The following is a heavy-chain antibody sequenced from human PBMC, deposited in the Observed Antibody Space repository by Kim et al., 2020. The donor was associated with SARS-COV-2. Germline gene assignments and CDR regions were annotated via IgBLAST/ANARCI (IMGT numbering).Heavy chain of an antibody. CDR1: GFTFSSYG. J-gene: IGHJ6*02. D-gene: IGHD5-18*01. Sequence: GGSLRLSCAASGFTFSSYGMHWVRQAPGKGLEWVAVISYDGSNKYYADSVKGRFTISRDNSKNTLYLQMNSLRAEDTAVYYCAKDLLDWSYRPFGYGTIGGYYGMDVWGQGTTVTVSS. CDR2: ISYDGSNK. V-gene: IGHV3-30*18. CDR3: AKDLLDWSYRPFGYGTIGGYYGMDV.